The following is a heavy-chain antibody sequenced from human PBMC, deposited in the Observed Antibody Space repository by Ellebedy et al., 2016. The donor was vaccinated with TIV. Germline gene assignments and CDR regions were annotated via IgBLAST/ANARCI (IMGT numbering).Heavy chain of an antibody. CDR3: TRASGVQWLSSSGDY. CDR2: INAGNGDT. D-gene: IGHD3-22*01. J-gene: IGHJ4*02. Sequence: AASVKVSCKASGYNFNSYVIYWVRQAPGQRLEWMGWINAGNGDTAYSQRFQGRVTMTRDSSTNTAYLELRSLRSDDTAVYYCTRASGVQWLSSSGDYWGQGTLVTVSS. V-gene: IGHV1-3*01. CDR1: GYNFNSYV.